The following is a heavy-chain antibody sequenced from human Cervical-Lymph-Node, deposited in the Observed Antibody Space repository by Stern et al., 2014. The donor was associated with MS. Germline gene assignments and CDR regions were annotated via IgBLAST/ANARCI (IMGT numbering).Heavy chain of an antibody. D-gene: IGHD3-16*01. CDR3: ARDERLPPLDY. J-gene: IGHJ4*02. V-gene: IGHV3-33*01. CDR1: GFTFTTYD. CDR2: IWNDGSKK. Sequence: VQLVESGGGVVQPGRSLRLSCAASGFTFTTYDMNWVRQAPGKGLEWVAVIWNDGSKKYYADSVKGRFTISRDNSKNTLYLQMNSLRAEDTAVYYWARDERLPPLDYWGQGTLVPVPS.